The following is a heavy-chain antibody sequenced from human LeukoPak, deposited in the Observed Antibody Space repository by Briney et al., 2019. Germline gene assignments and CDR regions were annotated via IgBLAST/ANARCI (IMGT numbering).Heavy chain of an antibody. CDR2: INTNTGNP. CDR3: AGSLLYGAVADRRNWLDP. J-gene: IGHJ5*02. CDR1: GYTFTSYA. D-gene: IGHD6-19*01. Sequence: ASVKVSCKASGYTFTSYAMNWVRQAPGQGLEWMGWINTNTGNPTYAQGFTGRFVFSLDTSVSTAYLQISSLKAEDTAVYYCAGSLLYGAVADRRNWLDPWGQGTLVTVSS. V-gene: IGHV7-4-1*02.